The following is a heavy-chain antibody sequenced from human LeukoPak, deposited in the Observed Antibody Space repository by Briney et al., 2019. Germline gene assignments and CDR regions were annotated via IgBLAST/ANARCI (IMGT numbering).Heavy chain of an antibody. Sequence: GGSLRLSCAASGFTVSSNYMSWVRQAPGKGLEWVSVIYSGGSTYYADSVKGRFTISRDNSKSTLNIQMNSLRAEDTAVYYCARAKPKNMVRGLIMRRESRYYFDYWGQGTLVTVSS. D-gene: IGHD3-10*01. CDR3: ARAKPKNMVRGLIMRRESRYYFDY. V-gene: IGHV3-53*01. CDR2: IYSGGST. CDR1: GFTVSSNY. J-gene: IGHJ4*02.